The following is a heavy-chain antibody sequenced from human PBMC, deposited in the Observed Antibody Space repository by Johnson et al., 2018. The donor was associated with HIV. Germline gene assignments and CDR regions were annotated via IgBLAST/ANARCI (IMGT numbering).Heavy chain of an antibody. CDR2: ISYDGSNK. V-gene: IGHV3-30-3*02. D-gene: IGHD4-17*01. CDR1: GFTFSSYA. CDR3: AKMVHGEPPWAFDI. Sequence: QVQLVESGGGVVQPGRSLRLSCAASGFTFSSYAMHWVRQAPGKGLEWVAVISYDGSNKYYEDSVKGRFTISRDNSKNTLYLQMNSLGAEDTAVYYCAKMVHGEPPWAFDIWGQGTMVTVSS. J-gene: IGHJ3*02.